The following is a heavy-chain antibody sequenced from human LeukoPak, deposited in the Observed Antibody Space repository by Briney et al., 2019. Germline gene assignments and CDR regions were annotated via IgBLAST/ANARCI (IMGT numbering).Heavy chain of an antibody. D-gene: IGHD2/OR15-2a*01. CDR2: IKQDGSEK. V-gene: IGHV3-7*01. Sequence: PGGSLRLSCAASGFTFSSYWMSWVRQAPGKGLEWVANIKQDGSEKYYVDSVKGRFTISRDNAKNSLYLQMNSPRAEDTAVYYCARYTLAGAFDIWGLGTMVTVSS. J-gene: IGHJ3*02. CDR3: ARYTLAGAFDI. CDR1: GFTFSSYW.